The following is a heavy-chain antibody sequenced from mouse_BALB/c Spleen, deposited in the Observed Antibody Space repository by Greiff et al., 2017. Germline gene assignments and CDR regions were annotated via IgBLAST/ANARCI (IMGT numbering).Heavy chain of an antibody. V-gene: IGHV5-17*02. J-gene: IGHJ4*01. CDR2: ISSGSSTI. Sequence: EVKLVESGGGLVQPGGSRKLSCAASGFTFSSFGMHWVRQAPEKGLEWVAYISSGSSTIYYADTVKGRFTISRDNPKNTLFLQMTSRRSEDTAMYYCARPKYYAMDYWGQGTSVTVAS. CDR1: GFTFSSFG. CDR3: ARPKYYAMDY.